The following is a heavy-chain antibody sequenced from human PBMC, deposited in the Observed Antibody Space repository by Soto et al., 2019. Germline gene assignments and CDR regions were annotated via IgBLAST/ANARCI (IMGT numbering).Heavy chain of an antibody. Sequence: KPSETLSLTCTVSGGSISSSSYYWGWIRQPPGKGLEWIGSIYYSGSTYYNPSLKSRVTISVDTSKNQFSLKLSSVTAADTAVYYCASLKSSSSGWYVDYYYYGMDVWGQGTTVTVSS. CDR1: GGSISSSSYY. D-gene: IGHD6-19*01. CDR2: IYYSGST. CDR3: ASLKSSSSGWYVDYYYYGMDV. J-gene: IGHJ6*02. V-gene: IGHV4-39*01.